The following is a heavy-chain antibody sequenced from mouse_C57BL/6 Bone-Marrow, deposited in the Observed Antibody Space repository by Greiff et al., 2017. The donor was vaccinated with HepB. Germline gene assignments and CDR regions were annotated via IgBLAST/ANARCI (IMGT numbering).Heavy chain of an antibody. CDR1: GYTFTSYW. CDR2: IDPSDSYT. Sequence: QVQLQQSGAELVRPGTSVKLSCKASGYTFTSYWMHWVKQRPGQGLEWIGAIDPSDSYTNYNQKFKGKATLTVDTSSSTAYMQLSSLTSEDSAVYYCARPYYSNYFDYWGQGTTLTVSS. CDR3: ARPYYSNYFDY. D-gene: IGHD2-5*01. J-gene: IGHJ2*01. V-gene: IGHV1-59*01.